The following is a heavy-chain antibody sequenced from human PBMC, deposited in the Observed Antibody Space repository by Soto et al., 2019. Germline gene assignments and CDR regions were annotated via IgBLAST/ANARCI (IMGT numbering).Heavy chain of an antibody. CDR3: AREGTRPGLYYYGMDV. CDR1: GGSISSGDYY. Sequence: SETLYLTCTVSGGSISSGDYYWSWIRQPPGKGLEWIGYIYYSGSTYYNPSLKSRVTISVDTSKNQFSLKLSSVTAADTAVYYCAREGTRPGLYYYGMDVWGQGTTVTVSS. V-gene: IGHV4-30-4*01. J-gene: IGHJ6*02. CDR2: IYYSGST. D-gene: IGHD1-7*01.